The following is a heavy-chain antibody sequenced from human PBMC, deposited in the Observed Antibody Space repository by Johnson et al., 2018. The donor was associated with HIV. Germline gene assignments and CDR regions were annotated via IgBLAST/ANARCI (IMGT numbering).Heavy chain of an antibody. CDR2: ISSSGSTI. CDR1: GFTFSDYY. Sequence: QVQLVESGGGLVKPGGSLRLSCAASGFTFSDYYINWIRQAPGKGLEWVSYISSSGSTIYYADSLKGRFTISRDNAKNTLYLQMNSLRAEDTAVYYCARDPDYYDSSGSEAFDIWGQVTMVTVSS. V-gene: IGHV3-11*04. J-gene: IGHJ3*02. D-gene: IGHD3-22*01. CDR3: ARDPDYYDSSGSEAFDI.